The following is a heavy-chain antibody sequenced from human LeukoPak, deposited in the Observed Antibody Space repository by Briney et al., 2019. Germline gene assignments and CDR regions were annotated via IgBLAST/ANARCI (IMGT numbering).Heavy chain of an antibody. Sequence: ASVKVSCKASGGTFSSYAISWVRQAPGQGLEWMAWINPNSGATNYAPKFQGRVTLTRDTSITTAYMELSRLRSDDTAVYYCARGRPRWYSFDYWGQGTLVTVSS. CDR3: ARGRPRWYSFDY. D-gene: IGHD4-23*01. V-gene: IGHV1-2*02. CDR1: GGTFSSYA. CDR2: INPNSGAT. J-gene: IGHJ4*02.